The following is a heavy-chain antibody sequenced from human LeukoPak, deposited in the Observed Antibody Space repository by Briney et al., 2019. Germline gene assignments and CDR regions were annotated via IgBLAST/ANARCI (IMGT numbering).Heavy chain of an antibody. CDR2: MNPNSGNT. V-gene: IGHV1-8*01. Sequence: ASVKVSCKASGYTFTSYDINWVRQATGQGLGWMGWMNPNSGNTGYAQKFQGRVTMTRNTSISTAYMELSSPRSEDTAVYYCAIGSVVVAAYFDYWGQGTLVTVSS. CDR3: AIGSVVVAAYFDY. D-gene: IGHD2-15*01. J-gene: IGHJ4*02. CDR1: GYTFTSYD.